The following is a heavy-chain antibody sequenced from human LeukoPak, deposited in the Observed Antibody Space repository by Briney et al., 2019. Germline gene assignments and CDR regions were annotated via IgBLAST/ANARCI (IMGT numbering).Heavy chain of an antibody. Sequence: SETLSLTCTVSSGSITNYYWTCIRHPAGKGLEWIGRLYLSGSTNYNPSLKSRVAMSVDTSKRQFSLNLSSVTAADTAVYYSARVVRFSMSWWAIDLWGQGTLVTVSS. D-gene: IGHD6-13*01. CDR3: ARVVRFSMSWWAIDL. J-gene: IGHJ5*02. CDR1: SGSITNYY. CDR2: LYLSGST. V-gene: IGHV4-4*07.